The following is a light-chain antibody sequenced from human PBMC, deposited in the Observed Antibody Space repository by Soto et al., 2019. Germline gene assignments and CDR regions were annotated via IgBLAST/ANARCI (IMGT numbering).Light chain of an antibody. V-gene: IGKV1-39*01. CDR3: QQYYAIPRT. CDR1: QSVSNY. CDR2: GAS. J-gene: IGKJ1*01. Sequence: DIQMTQSPSSPSASFGDRFTITCRASQSVSNYLNWYQHKPGKAPRLLIYGASSLQSGVPSRFRGSRSGTDFTLTISGLQAGDLAVYYCQQYYAIPRTFGQGTKVDI.